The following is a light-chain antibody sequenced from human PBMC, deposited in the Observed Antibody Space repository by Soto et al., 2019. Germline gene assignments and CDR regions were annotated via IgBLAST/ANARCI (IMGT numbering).Light chain of an antibody. CDR1: QNINNY. V-gene: IGKV1-6*01. CDR2: VAS. J-gene: IGKJ1*01. CDR3: LQDYTYPWT. Sequence: IQMTQSPSSLAASVRDRVTITCRASQNINNYLNWYQQRPGRAPKLLIYVASNLQSGVPSRFSGSASGTDFTLTISSLQPEDFATYYCLQDYTYPWTFGQGTKVDI.